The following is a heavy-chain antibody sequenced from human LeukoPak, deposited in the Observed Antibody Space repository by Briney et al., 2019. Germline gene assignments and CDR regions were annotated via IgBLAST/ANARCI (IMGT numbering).Heavy chain of an antibody. CDR1: GGSISSSSYY. V-gene: IGHV4-39*07. CDR2: SYYSGRT. CDR3: ARDSRV. Sequence: SETLSLTCTVSGGSISSSSYYWGWIRQPPGKGLEWIGSSYYSGRTYYKPSLKSRVTISVDTSKNQFSLKLSSVTAADTAVYYCARDSRVWGKGTTVTVSS. J-gene: IGHJ6*04.